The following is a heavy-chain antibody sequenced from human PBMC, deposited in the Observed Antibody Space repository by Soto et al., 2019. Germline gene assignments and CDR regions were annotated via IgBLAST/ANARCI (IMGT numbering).Heavy chain of an antibody. Sequence: EVQLVQSGAEVKKPGESLKISCKGSGYSFTTYWIGWVRQMPGKGLEWMGIIYPGDSDTRYSPSFQGQVTISADKSISPAYLQWSSLKASDTAMYYCARTISYGRQARAFDYWGQGTLVTVSS. D-gene: IGHD4-17*01. CDR2: IYPGDSDT. J-gene: IGHJ4*02. V-gene: IGHV5-51*01. CDR1: GYSFTTYW. CDR3: ARTISYGRQARAFDY.